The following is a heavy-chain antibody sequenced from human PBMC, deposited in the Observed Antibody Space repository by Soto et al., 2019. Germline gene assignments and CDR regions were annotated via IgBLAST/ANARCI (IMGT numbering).Heavy chain of an antibody. CDR3: AKGRIKIFGVVIQYYYYGMDV. CDR2: ISYDGSNK. J-gene: IGHJ6*02. Sequence: GGSLRLSCAASGFTFSSYGMHWVRQAPGKGLEWVAVISYDGSNKYYADSVKGRFTISRDNSKNTLYLQMNSLRAEDTAVYYCAKGRIKIFGVVIQYYYYGMDVWGQGPKVTVSS. CDR1: GFTFSSYG. D-gene: IGHD3-3*01. V-gene: IGHV3-30*18.